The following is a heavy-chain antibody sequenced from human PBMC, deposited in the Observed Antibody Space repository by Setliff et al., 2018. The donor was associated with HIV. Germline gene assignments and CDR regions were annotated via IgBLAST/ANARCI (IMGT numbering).Heavy chain of an antibody. D-gene: IGHD3-10*01. CDR3: ARLANGPISLARVVTGWVDI. V-gene: IGHV4-61*09. CDR2: IYTGGSP. CDR1: GGSISSGRYY. Sequence: SETLSLTCTVSGGSISSGRYYWSWIRQPAGKGLEWIGHIYTGGSPYSNPSLKSRVTISVDTSKIQFSLQLNSVTAADTAVYYCARLANGPISLARVVTGWVDIWGQGTLVTVSS. J-gene: IGHJ4*02.